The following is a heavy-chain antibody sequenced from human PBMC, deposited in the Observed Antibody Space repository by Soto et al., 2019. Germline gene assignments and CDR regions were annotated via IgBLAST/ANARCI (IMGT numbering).Heavy chain of an antibody. Sequence: QVQLQESGPGLVKLSQTLSLTCTVSGGSISSGGYYWSWIRQHPGKGLEWIGYIYYSGSTYYNPPLKRRVTISVDTANNQFSLKRSSVAAADTAVYYCAGSGLFGEGPASRWSRLDYWGQGTLLTVSS. D-gene: IGHD6-13*01. CDR1: GGSISSGGYY. V-gene: IGHV4-31*03. CDR3: AGSGLFGEGPASRWSRLDY. J-gene: IGHJ4*02. CDR2: IYYSGST.